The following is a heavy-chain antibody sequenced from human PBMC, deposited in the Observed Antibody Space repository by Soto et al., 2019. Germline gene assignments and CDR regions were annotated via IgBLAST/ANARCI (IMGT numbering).Heavy chain of an antibody. V-gene: IGHV3-48*02. CDR2: ISSSSSTI. Sequence: PGGSLRLSCAASGFTFSSYSMNWVRQAPGKGLEWVSYISSSSSTIYYADSVKGRFTISRDNAKNSLYLQMNSLRDEDTAVYYVAVAYCGGDCYDAFDIWGQGTMVTVSS. CDR1: GFTFSSYS. CDR3: AVAYCGGDCYDAFDI. J-gene: IGHJ3*02. D-gene: IGHD2-21*02.